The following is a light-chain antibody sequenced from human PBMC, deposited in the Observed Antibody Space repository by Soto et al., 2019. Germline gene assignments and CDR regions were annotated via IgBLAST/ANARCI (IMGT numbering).Light chain of an antibody. Sequence: QSVLTQPPSVSAAPGQKVTISCSGSTSNIRNNYVSWYQQLPGTAPKLLIYENDKRPSGIPDRFSGSKSGASATLGITGLQTGDEADYYCGTWDTSLSSGVFVGGTKVTV. CDR3: GTWDTSLSSGV. V-gene: IGLV1-51*02. CDR1: TSNIRNNY. CDR2: END. J-gene: IGLJ3*02.